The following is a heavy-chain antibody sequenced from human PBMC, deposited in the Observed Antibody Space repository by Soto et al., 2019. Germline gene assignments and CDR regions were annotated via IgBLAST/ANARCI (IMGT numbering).Heavy chain of an antibody. V-gene: IGHV3-15*01. J-gene: IGHJ4*02. CDR3: STDRVVVPAAMVGFWLAKYNFDS. CDR2: IKSETDGGTT. CDR1: GFTFSNAW. D-gene: IGHD2-2*01. Sequence: GGSLRLSCTASGFTFSNAWMSWVRQGPGKGLEWVGRIKSETDGGTTDYAAPVKGRFTISRDDSKNTLYLQMNSLKIEDTAVYYCSTDRVVVPAAMVGFWLAKYNFDSWGQGALVTVSS.